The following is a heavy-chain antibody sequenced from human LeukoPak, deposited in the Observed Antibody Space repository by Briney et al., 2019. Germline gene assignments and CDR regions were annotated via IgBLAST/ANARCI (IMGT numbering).Heavy chain of an antibody. V-gene: IGHV3-48*04. CDR2: ISSSSGSI. CDR1: GFTFSSYS. Sequence: PGGSLRLSCAASGFTFSSYSMDWVRQAPGKGLEWVSFISSSSGSIYYADSVKGRITISRDNAKNSLYLQMNSLRAEDTAAYYCARSIVPDGTSPFDYWGQGTLVTVSS. D-gene: IGHD6-13*01. J-gene: IGHJ4*02. CDR3: ARSIVPDGTSPFDY.